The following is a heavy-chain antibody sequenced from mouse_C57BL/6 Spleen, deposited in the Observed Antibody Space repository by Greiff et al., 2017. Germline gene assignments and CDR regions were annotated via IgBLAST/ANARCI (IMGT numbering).Heavy chain of an antibody. D-gene: IGHD1-1*01. J-gene: IGHJ4*01. CDR2: IDPSDSET. Sequence: VQLQQPGAELVRPGSSVKLSCKASGYTFTSYWMHWVKQRPIQGLEWIGNIDPSDSETHYNQKFKDKATLTVDKSSSTAYMQLSSLTSEDSAVYYCARDGSTSGAMDHWGQGTSVTVSS. CDR1: GYTFTSYW. CDR3: ARDGSTSGAMDH. V-gene: IGHV1-52*01.